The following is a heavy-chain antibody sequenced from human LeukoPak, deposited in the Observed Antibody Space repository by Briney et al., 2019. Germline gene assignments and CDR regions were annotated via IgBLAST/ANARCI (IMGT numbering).Heavy chain of an antibody. CDR2: FDPEDGEP. CDR3: AKSHGDYGLLDY. Sequence: GASVKVSCKVSGYSLTDLSLHWVRQAPGKGLEWMGGFDPEDGEPICAQKFQGRLSMTWDTSKDTGYMELRTLRSEDTALYYCAKSHGDYGLLDYWGQGTLVTVSS. D-gene: IGHD4-17*01. J-gene: IGHJ4*02. V-gene: IGHV1-24*01. CDR1: GYSLTDLS.